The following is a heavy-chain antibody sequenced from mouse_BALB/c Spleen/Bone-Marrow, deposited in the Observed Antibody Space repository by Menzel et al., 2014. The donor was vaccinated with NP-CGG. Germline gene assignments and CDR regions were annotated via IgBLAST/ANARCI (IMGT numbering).Heavy chain of an antibody. CDR2: IIGGTGGT. J-gene: IGHJ3*01. CDR1: GFTFSNSY. V-gene: IGHV1-54*02. CDR3: ARPLYGSSFAWFAY. D-gene: IGHD1-1*01. Sequence: VQLQQSGGEVVKPGTSVKLSCKTSGFTFSNSYISWLKLKPGQSLEWIAWIIGGTGGTTYNQKFTGKAQLTVDTSSNTAYIQLSSLTTEDSAIYYCARPLYGSSFAWFAYWAKGLWSLSLQ.